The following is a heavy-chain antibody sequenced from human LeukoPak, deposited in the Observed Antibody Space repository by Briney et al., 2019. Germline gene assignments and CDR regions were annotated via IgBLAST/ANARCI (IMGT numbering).Heavy chain of an antibody. CDR3: AKEKN. V-gene: IGHV3-30*04. J-gene: IGHJ4*02. Sequence: GGSLRLSCAASGFTFSSYAMHWVRQAPGKGLEWVAAISYDGSIKYSADSVKGRFTISRDNSKNTLYLQMNSLRAEDTAVYYCAKEKNWGQGTLVTVSS. CDR2: ISYDGSIK. CDR1: GFTFSSYA.